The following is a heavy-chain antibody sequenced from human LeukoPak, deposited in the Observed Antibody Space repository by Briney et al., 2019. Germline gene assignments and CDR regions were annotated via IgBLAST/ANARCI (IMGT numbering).Heavy chain of an antibody. J-gene: IGHJ4*02. V-gene: IGHV3-30*19. CDR2: ISYDGSNK. Sequence: GRSLRLSCAASGFTFSSYGMHWVRQAPGKGLEWAAVISYDGSNKYYADSVKGRFTISRDNSKNTLYLQMNSLRAEDTAVYYCAREGGITMVRGVIITFHKYFDYWGQGTLVTVSS. D-gene: IGHD3-10*01. CDR1: GFTFSSYG. CDR3: AREGGITMVRGVIITFHKYFDY.